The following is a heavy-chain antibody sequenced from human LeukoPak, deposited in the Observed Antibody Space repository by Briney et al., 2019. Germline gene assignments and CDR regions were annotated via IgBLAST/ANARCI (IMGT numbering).Heavy chain of an antibody. CDR2: IDRSEST. V-gene: IGHV4-38-2*02. CDR3: ARGRGIAAARGVRP. CDR1: GYSISSGYY. J-gene: IGHJ5*02. D-gene: IGHD6-13*01. Sequence: SETLSLTCTVSGYSISSGYYWGWIRQPPGKGLEWIGEIDRSESTNYNPSLKSRVTISVDTSKNQFSLKLSSVTAADTAVYYCARGRGIAAARGVRPWGQGTLVTVSS.